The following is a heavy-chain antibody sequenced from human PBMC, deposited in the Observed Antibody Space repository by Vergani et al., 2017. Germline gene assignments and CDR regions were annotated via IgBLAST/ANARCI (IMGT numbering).Heavy chain of an antibody. CDR3: ARANYYDSSGYYPASPTFDY. D-gene: IGHD3-22*01. V-gene: IGHV4-39*07. CDR2: IYYSGST. CDR1: GGSISSSSYY. Sequence: QVQLQESGPGLVKPSGTLSLTCAVSGGSISSSSYYWGWIRQPPGKGLEWIGSIYYSGSTYYNPSLKSRVTISVDTSNNQFSLKLSSVTAADTAVYYCARANYYDSSGYYPASPTFDYWGQGTLVTVSS. J-gene: IGHJ4*02.